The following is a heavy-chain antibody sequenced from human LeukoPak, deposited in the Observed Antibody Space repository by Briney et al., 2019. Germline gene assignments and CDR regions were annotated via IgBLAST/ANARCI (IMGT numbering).Heavy chain of an antibody. J-gene: IGHJ4*02. CDR3: AHSGYYRSPLDY. CDR1: GYTLTGYY. D-gene: IGHD3-9*01. Sequence: ASVKVSSKASGYTLTGYYMHWVRQAPGQRLESMGWINPNSGCTNYAQKFQGRVTMTRDTSISTAYMELSRLRSDDTAVYYCAHSGYYRSPLDYWGQGTLVTVSS. CDR2: INPNSGCT. V-gene: IGHV1-2*02.